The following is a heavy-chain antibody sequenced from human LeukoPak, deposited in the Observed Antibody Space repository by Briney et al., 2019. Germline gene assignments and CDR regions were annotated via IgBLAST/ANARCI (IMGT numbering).Heavy chain of an antibody. Sequence: GASVKVSCKASGGTFSSYAISWVRQAPGQGLEWMGGIIPILGIANYAQKFQGRVTITADKSTSTAYMELSSLRSEDTAVYYCARIGGWISNNWFDLWGQGTLVTVSS. V-gene: IGHV1-69*10. J-gene: IGHJ5*02. CDR1: GGTFSSYA. D-gene: IGHD6-19*01. CDR2: IIPILGIA. CDR3: ARIGGWISNNWFDL.